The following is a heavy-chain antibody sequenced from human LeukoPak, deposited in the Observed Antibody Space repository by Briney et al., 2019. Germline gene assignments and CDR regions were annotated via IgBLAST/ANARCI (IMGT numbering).Heavy chain of an antibody. Sequence: GGSLRLSCAASGFTFSSYWMSWVRQAPGKGLEWVANIKQDGSEKYYVDSVKGRFTISRDNAKNSLYLQMNSLRAEDTAVYYCARGGEYSSSWYVPYYYYYMDVWGKGTTVTVSS. CDR2: IKQDGSEK. CDR1: GFTFSSYW. J-gene: IGHJ6*03. V-gene: IGHV3-7*01. CDR3: ARGGEYSSSWYVPYYYYYMDV. D-gene: IGHD6-13*01.